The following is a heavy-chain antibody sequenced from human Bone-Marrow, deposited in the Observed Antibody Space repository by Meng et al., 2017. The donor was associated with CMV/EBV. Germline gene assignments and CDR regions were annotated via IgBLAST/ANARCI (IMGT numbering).Heavy chain of an antibody. CDR1: GGTFSSYA. J-gene: IGHJ4*02. D-gene: IGHD5-12*01. Sequence: VQLVQAWAAMKKPGSSVMFSCKAPGGTFSSYAISVVRQAPGQGLEWMGGIIPIFGTANYAQKFQGRVTITADESTSTAYMELSSLRSEDTAVYYCARALGDIGLDYWGQGTLVTVSS. V-gene: IGHV1-69*12. CDR2: IIPIFGTA. CDR3: ARALGDIGLDY.